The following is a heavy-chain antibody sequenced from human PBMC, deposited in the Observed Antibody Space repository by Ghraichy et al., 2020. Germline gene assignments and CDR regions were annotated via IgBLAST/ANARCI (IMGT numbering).Heavy chain of an antibody. V-gene: IGHV1-2*02. J-gene: IGHJ4*02. CDR3: ARVEGSFNRWYGIRNYYFDY. Sequence: ASVKVSCKASGYSFTGYFILWVRKAPGKGLEWMGWINPSSGDTNIAQHFQGGVTMTRDTSISTAYMELSRLTYDDTAVYYCARVEGSFNRWYGIRNYYFDYWGQGTLVAVSS. CDR1: GYSFTGYF. D-gene: IGHD3-10*01. CDR2: INPSSGDT.